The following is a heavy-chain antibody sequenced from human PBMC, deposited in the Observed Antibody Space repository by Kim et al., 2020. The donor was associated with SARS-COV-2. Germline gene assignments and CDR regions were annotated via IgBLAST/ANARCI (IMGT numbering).Heavy chain of an antibody. J-gene: IGHJ3*02. V-gene: IGHV3-21*01. D-gene: IGHD3-22*01. CDR3: ARGPAGYYYDSSDPKGLI. CDR1: GFTFSSYS. Sequence: GGSLRLSCAASGFTFSSYSMNWVRQAPGKGLEWVSSISSSSSYIYYADSVKGRFTISRDNAKNSLYLQMNSLRAEDTAVYYCARGPAGYYYDSSDPKGLIWGQGTMVTVSS. CDR2: ISSSSSYI.